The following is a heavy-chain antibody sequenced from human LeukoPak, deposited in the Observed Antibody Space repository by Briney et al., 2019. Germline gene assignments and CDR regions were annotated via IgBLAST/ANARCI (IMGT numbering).Heavy chain of an antibody. Sequence: ASVKVSCKAPGYSFTSYYIHWVRQAPGQGLEWMGIINPSGGSTSYAPKLQGRVTMTRDTSTSTVYMELSSLRSEDTAVYYCARDIYTSGSLGYWGQGTLVTVSS. CDR3: ARDIYTSGSLGY. D-gene: IGHD3-10*01. V-gene: IGHV1-46*01. J-gene: IGHJ4*02. CDR1: GYSFTSYY. CDR2: INPSGGST.